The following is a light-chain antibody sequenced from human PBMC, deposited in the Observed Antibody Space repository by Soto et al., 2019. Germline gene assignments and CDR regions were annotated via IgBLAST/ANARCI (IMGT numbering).Light chain of an antibody. V-gene: IGKV3-20*01. Sequence: EIVLTQSPGTLSLSPGERATLSCRASQSVSSSYVAWYRQKPGQTPRLLISDASSRATGIPDRFSGSGSGTDFTLTISRQEPEDFAVYYCQQFGSSPFTFGQGTRLEIK. CDR1: QSVSSSY. CDR3: QQFGSSPFT. CDR2: DAS. J-gene: IGKJ5*01.